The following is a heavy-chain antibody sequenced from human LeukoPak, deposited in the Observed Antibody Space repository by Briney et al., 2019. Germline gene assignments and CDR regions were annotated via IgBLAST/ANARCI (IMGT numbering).Heavy chain of an antibody. J-gene: IGHJ4*02. CDR1: GGSIGSYY. D-gene: IGHD1-26*01. V-gene: IGHV4-4*07. CDR3: ARGRRDPGAPPQD. CDR2: INTSGST. Sequence: PSETLSLTCTVSGGSIGSYYWSWIRQPAGKGLEWIGRINTSGSTHYNPSLKSRVTMSVDTSKNQFSLKLSSVTAADTAVYYCARGRRDPGAPPQDWGQGTLVTVSS.